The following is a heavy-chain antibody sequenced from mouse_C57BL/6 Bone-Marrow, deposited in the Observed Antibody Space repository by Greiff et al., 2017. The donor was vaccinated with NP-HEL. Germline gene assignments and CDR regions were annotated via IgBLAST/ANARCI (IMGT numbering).Heavy chain of an antibody. V-gene: IGHV3-8*01. CDR1: GYSITSDY. D-gene: IGHD2-1*01. Sequence: EVKLMESGPGLAKPSQTLSLTCSVTGYSITSDYWNWIRKFPGNKLEYMGYISYSGSTYYNPSLKSRISITRDTSKNQYYLQLNSVTTEDTATYYCARSPLYYGNYEAWFAYWGQGTLVTVSA. CDR3: ARSPLYYGNYEAWFAY. J-gene: IGHJ3*01. CDR2: ISYSGST.